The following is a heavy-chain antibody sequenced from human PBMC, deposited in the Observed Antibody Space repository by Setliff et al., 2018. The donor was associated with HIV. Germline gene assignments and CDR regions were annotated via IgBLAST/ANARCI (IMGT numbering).Heavy chain of an antibody. D-gene: IGHD2-21*02. CDR2: IYFSGSA. Sequence: ASETLSLTCTVSGDSITSGNFFWSWIRQSPGKGLEWIGYIYFSGSATHNPTLKSPVSISVDTSKNQFYLTITPVTAADTAVYYCARGRVFCDGDSCYHFDYWGRGILVTSP. CDR1: GDSITSGNFF. J-gene: IGHJ4*02. V-gene: IGHV4-31*01. CDR3: ARGRVFCDGDSCYHFDY.